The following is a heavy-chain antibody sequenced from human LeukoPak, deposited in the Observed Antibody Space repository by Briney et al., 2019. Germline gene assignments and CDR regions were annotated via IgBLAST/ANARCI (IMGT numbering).Heavy chain of an antibody. Sequence: GGSLRLSCAASGLVFSSYTMGWVRHAPGKGLEWVSSSTPATDSTNYADSVQGRFTISRDNAKKTAYLQMNSLRVEDTAIYFCVGNQDFWSGYHAFEYWGQGILVTASS. V-gene: IGHV3-21*01. CDR1: GLVFSSYT. CDR2: STPATDST. CDR3: VGNQDFWSGYHAFEY. J-gene: IGHJ4*02. D-gene: IGHD3-3*01.